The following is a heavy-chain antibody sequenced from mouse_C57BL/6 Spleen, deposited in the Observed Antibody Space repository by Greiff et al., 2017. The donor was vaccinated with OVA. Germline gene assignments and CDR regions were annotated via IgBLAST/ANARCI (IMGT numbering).Heavy chain of an antibody. CDR2: ISSGGSYT. J-gene: IGHJ4*01. Sequence: EVQRVESGGDLVKPGGSLKLSCAASGFTFSSYGMSWVRQTPDKRLEWVATISSGGSYTYYPDSVKGRFTISRDNAKNTLYLQMSSLKSEDTAMYYCARQVWDEDAMDYWGQGTSVTVSS. D-gene: IGHD4-1*01. CDR3: ARQVWDEDAMDY. V-gene: IGHV5-6*01. CDR1: GFTFSSYG.